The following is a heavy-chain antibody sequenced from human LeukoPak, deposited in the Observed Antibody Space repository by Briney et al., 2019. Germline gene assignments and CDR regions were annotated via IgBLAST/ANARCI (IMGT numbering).Heavy chain of an antibody. CDR2: ISGSGGST. CDR3: AKVGDYGDYVRPPADYYYMDV. CDR1: GFTFSSYA. J-gene: IGHJ6*03. D-gene: IGHD4-17*01. V-gene: IGHV3-23*01. Sequence: GGSLRLSCAASGFTFSSYAMSWVRQAPGKGLEWVSAISGSGGSTYYADSVKGRFTIPRDNSKNTLYLQMNSLRAEDTAVYYCAKVGDYGDYVRPPADYYYMDVWGKGTTVTVSS.